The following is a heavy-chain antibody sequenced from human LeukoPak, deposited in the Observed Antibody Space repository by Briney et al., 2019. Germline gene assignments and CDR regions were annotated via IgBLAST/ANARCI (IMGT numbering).Heavy chain of an antibody. CDR3: ARTYYDSSGYTPLDFDY. V-gene: IGHV3-21*01. CDR2: ISSSSSYI. Sequence: GGSLRLSCAASGFTFSSYSMNWVRQAPGKGLEWVSSISSSSSYIYYADSVKGRFTISRDNAKNSLYLQMNSLRAEDTAVYYCARTYYDSSGYTPLDFDYWGQGTLATVSS. CDR1: GFTFSSYS. J-gene: IGHJ4*02. D-gene: IGHD3-22*01.